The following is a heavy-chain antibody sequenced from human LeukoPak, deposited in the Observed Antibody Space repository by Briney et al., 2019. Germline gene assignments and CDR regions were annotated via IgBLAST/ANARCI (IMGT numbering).Heavy chain of an antibody. CDR1: GGSISSSSYY. CDR2: IYYSGST. V-gene: IGHV4-39*07. D-gene: IGHD6-13*01. Sequence: SETLSLTCTVSGGSISSSSYYWGWIRQPPGKGLEWIGSIYYSGSTYNNPSLKSRVTISVDTSKNQFSLKLSSVTAADTAVYYCARGVPLISYSSSWYYFDYWGQGTLVTVSS. J-gene: IGHJ4*02. CDR3: ARGVPLISYSSSWYYFDY.